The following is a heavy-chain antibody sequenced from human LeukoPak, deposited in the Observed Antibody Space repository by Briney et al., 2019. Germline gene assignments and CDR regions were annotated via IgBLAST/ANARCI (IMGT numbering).Heavy chain of an antibody. Sequence: ASVKVSCKASGYTFTSYGISWVRQAPGQGLEWMGWISAYNGNTIYAQKLQGRVTMTTDTSTSTAYMELRSLRSDDTAVYYCARADYDILTGYSDDAFDIWGQGTMVTVSS. CDR2: ISAYNGNT. D-gene: IGHD3-9*01. CDR1: GYTFTSYG. V-gene: IGHV1-18*04. J-gene: IGHJ3*02. CDR3: ARADYDILTGYSDDAFDI.